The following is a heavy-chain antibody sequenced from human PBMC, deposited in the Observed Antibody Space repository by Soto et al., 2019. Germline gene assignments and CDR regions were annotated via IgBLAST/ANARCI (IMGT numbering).Heavy chain of an antibody. J-gene: IGHJ4*02. V-gene: IGHV3-23*01. CDR2: ISGSGGST. D-gene: IGHD3-3*01. CDR1: GFTFSSYA. Sequence: PGGSLRLSCAASGFTFSSYAMSWVRQAPGKGLEWVSAISGSGGSTYYADSVKGRFTISRDNSKNTLYLQMNSLRAEDTAVYYCAKDGGSGYYMHYYFDYWGQGTLVTVSS. CDR3: AKDGGSGYYMHYYFDY.